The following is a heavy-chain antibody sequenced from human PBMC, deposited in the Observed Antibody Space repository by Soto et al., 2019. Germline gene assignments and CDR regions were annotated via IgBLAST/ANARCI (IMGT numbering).Heavy chain of an antibody. CDR2: IHSSGST. V-gene: IGHV4-4*07. CDR1: GTSMNSYH. CDR3: ARDQGVAAAGITWFDP. Sequence: SETLSLTCTVSGTSMNSYHWSWIRQPAGKGLEWIGRIHSSGSTNYNPSLKSRVTMSVDTSKNQFSLRLMSLTVADTAVYYCARDQGVAAAGITWFDPWGQGSLVTVSS. D-gene: IGHD6-13*01. J-gene: IGHJ5*02.